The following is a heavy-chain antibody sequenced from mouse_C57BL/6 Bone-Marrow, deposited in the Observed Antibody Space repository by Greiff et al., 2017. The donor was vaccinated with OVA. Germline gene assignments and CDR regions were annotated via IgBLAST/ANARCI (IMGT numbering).Heavy chain of an antibody. J-gene: IGHJ2*01. D-gene: IGHD1-1*01. Sequence: QVQLHQSGPGLVQPSQSLSITCTVSGFSLTSYGVHWVRQSPGKGLEWLGVIWSGGSTDYNAAFISRLSISKDNSKSQVFFKMNSLQADDTAIYYCARNRLLRGFDYWGQGTTLTVSS. V-gene: IGHV2-2*01. CDR2: IWSGGST. CDR3: ARNRLLRGFDY. CDR1: GFSLTSYG.